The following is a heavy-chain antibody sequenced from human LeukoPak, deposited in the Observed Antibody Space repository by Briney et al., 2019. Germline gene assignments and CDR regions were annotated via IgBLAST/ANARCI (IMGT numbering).Heavy chain of an antibody. V-gene: IGHV3-23*01. Sequence: GGSLRLSCAASGFTFSSYDLSWVRQAPGKGLECVAAISRGVGTTYYADSVKGRFTISRDNSKNTLYLQMNDLRVDDTAVYYCAKKGQADDNGKPDWGQGALVTVSS. CDR3: AKKGQADDNGKPD. D-gene: IGHD1-1*01. CDR2: ISRGVGTT. CDR1: GFTFSSYD. J-gene: IGHJ4*02.